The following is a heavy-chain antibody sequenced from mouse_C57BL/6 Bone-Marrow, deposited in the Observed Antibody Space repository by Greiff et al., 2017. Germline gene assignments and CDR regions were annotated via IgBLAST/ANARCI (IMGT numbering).Heavy chain of an antibody. V-gene: IGHV14-4*01. CDR1: GFNIKDDY. CDR2: IDPENGDT. J-gene: IGHJ3*01. CDR3: TTGDGYGCAY. D-gene: IGHD2-2*01. Sequence: VQLKQSGAELVRPGASVKLSCTASGFNIKDDYMHWVKQRPEQGLEWIGWIDPENGDTESASKFQGKATITADTSYTTAYLQLSSLTSEDTAVYYCTTGDGYGCAYWGQGTLVTVSA.